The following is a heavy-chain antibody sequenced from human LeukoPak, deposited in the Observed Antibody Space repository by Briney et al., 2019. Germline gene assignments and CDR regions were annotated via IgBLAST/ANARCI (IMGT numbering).Heavy chain of an antibody. CDR1: GFTFSSYA. CDR3: ARDITIGTTRFDP. CDR2: ISYDGSNK. D-gene: IGHD1-1*01. J-gene: IGHJ5*02. V-gene: IGHV3-30-3*01. Sequence: GGSLRLSCAASGFTFSSYAMHWVRQAPGKGLEWVAVISYDGSNKYYADSVKGRFTISRDNSKNTLYLQMNSLRAEDTAVYYCARDITIGTTRFDPWGQGTLVTVSP.